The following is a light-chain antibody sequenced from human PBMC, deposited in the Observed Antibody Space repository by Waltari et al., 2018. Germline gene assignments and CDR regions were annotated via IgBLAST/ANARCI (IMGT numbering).Light chain of an antibody. CDR3: QQYNDWPPWT. V-gene: IGKV3-15*01. J-gene: IGKJ1*01. Sequence: EIVMTQSPASLSLSPGERATLSCRASQSVTTNLAWYQQKPGQAPRLLIYGASTRAAGIPVRFSGSGSGTESTLTVSGLQSEDFAIYYCQQYNDWPPWTFGQGTKVEIK. CDR1: QSVTTN. CDR2: GAS.